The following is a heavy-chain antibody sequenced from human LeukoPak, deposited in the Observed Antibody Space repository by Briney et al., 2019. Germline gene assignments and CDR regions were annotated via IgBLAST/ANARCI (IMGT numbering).Heavy chain of an antibody. CDR2: VDPEDGET. V-gene: IGHV1-69-2*01. J-gene: IGHJ5*02. D-gene: IGHD3-3*01. Sequence: GATVKISCKASGYTFTDYYMHWVQQAPGKGLEWMGRVDPEDGETIYAEKFQGRVTITADTSTDTAYMELSSLRSEDTAVCYCATVNRPFWSGSLRWFDPWGQGTLVTVSS. CDR1: GYTFTDYY. CDR3: ATVNRPFWSGSLRWFDP.